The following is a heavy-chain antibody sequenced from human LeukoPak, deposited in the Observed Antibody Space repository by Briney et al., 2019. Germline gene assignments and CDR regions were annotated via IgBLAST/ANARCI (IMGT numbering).Heavy chain of an antibody. D-gene: IGHD6-6*01. J-gene: IGHJ4*02. CDR3: ARAWDTAAPYYFDY. CDR1: GFTFSSYG. CDR2: IWYDGSNK. V-gene: IGHV3-33*01. Sequence: GRSLRLSCAASGFTFSSYGMHWVRQAPGKGLEWVAVIWYDGSNKYYADSVKGRFTISRDNCKNTLYLQMNSLRAEDTAVYYCARAWDTAAPYYFDYWGQGTLVTVSS.